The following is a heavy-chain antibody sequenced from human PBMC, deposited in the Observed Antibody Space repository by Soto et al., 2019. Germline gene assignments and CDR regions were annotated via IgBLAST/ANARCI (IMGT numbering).Heavy chain of an antibody. CDR1: GFTFSSYW. J-gene: IGHJ4*02. CDR2: IKQDGSEK. D-gene: IGHD3-22*01. Sequence: GGSLRLSCAASGFTFSSYWRSWVRQAPGKGLEWVANIKQDGSEKYYVDSVKGRFTISRDNAKNSLYLQMNSLRAEDTAVYYCARGSGYYIDSWGQGTLVTVSS. V-gene: IGHV3-7*05. CDR3: ARGSGYYIDS.